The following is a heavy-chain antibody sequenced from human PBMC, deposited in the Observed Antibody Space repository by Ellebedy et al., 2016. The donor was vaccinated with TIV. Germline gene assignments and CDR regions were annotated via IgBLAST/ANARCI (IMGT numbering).Heavy chain of an antibody. Sequence: PGGSLRLSCAASGFTFSSYGMHWVRQAPGKGLEWVAVIWYDGSNKYYADSVKGRFTISRDNSKNTLYLQMNSLRAEDTAVYYCARDHLPSSSWDYWGQGTLVTVSS. CDR2: IWYDGSNK. J-gene: IGHJ4*02. CDR3: ARDHLPSSSWDY. CDR1: GFTFSSYG. D-gene: IGHD6-6*01. V-gene: IGHV3-33*08.